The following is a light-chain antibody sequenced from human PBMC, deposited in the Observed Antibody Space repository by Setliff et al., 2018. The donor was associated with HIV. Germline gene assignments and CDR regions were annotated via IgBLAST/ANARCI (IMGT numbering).Light chain of an antibody. V-gene: IGLV2-14*03. Sequence: QSVLTQPASVSGSPGQSITISCTGTSSDIGGYNYVSWYQQHPGKAPKLIIYDVTHRPSGVSNRFSGSKAGNTASLTISGLQAEDEADYYCSSYTSDTTPYVFGKGTKVTVL. CDR1: SSDIGGYNY. CDR2: DVT. CDR3: SSYTSDTTPYV. J-gene: IGLJ1*01.